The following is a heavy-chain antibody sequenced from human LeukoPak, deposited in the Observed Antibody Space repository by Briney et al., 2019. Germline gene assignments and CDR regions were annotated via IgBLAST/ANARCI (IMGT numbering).Heavy chain of an antibody. CDR1: GGSISSGDYY. CDR2: IYYSGST. V-gene: IGHV4-30-4*08. CDR3: ARKRTGSDYFDY. Sequence: SQTLSLTCTVSGGSISSGDYYWSWIRQPRGKGLEWIGYIYYSGSTYYNPSLKSRVTISVDTSKNQFSLKLSSVTAADTAVYYCARKRTGSDYFDYWGQGTLVTVSS. D-gene: IGHD1-14*01. J-gene: IGHJ4*02.